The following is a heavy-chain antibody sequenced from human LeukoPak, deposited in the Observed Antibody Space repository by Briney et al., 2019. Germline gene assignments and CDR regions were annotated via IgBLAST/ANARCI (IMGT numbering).Heavy chain of an antibody. CDR2: IIPIFGTA. CDR1: GYTFSSYA. CDR3: ARGSIAAPNWFDP. Sequence: SVKVSCKASGYTFSSYAISWVRQAPGQGLEWMGGIIPIFGTANYAQKFQGRVTITADESTSTAYMELSSLRSEDTAVYYCARGSIAAPNWFDPWGQGTLVTVSS. V-gene: IGHV1-69*13. D-gene: IGHD6-6*01. J-gene: IGHJ5*02.